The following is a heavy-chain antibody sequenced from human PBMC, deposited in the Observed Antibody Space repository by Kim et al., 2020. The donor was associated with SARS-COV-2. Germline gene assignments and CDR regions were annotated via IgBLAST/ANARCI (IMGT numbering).Heavy chain of an antibody. CDR2: INHSGST. Sequence: SETLSLTCAVYGGSFSGYYWSWIRQPPGKGLEWIGEINHSGSTNYNPSLKSRVTISVDTSKNQFSLKLSSVTAADTAVYYCARGFLRGYSYGLDAFDIWG. J-gene: IGHJ3*02. CDR1: GGSFSGYY. CDR3: ARGFLRGYSYGLDAFDI. V-gene: IGHV4-34*01. D-gene: IGHD5-18*01.